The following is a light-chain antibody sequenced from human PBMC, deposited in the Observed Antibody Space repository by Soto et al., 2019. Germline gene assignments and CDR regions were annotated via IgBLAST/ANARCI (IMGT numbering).Light chain of an antibody. CDR3: QDYGTSAPWT. V-gene: IGKV3-20*01. J-gene: IGKJ1*01. CDR1: QNIRGNE. CDR2: RGS. Sequence: EVVLTQSPGTLSLSPGERATLSCRASQNIRGNELAWYQQKPGQAPRLLIYRGSSRGTGIPDRFSGRGSGTDFNLTISRLEPEDFAVYYCQDYGTSAPWTFGQGTKVEIK.